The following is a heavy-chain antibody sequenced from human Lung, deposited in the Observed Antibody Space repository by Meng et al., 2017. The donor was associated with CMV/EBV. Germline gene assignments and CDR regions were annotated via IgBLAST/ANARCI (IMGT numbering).Heavy chain of an antibody. CDR3: ARQAATYDSSSGYSPSFFAY. D-gene: IGHD3-3*01. CDR1: RTPY. V-gene: IGHV4-39*07. CDR2: VYYSGYT. Sequence: RTPYWGWVRQPPGKGLEWIGTVYYSGYTYFNPSLKSRGTISVDTSKKQFSLKLSSVTAADTAVYYCARQAATYDSSSGYSPSFFAYWGRGTLVTVSS. J-gene: IGHJ4*02.